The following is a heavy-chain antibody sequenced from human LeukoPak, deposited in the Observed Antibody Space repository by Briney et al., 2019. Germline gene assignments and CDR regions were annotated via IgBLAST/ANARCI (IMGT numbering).Heavy chain of an antibody. D-gene: IGHD5-18*01. CDR2: IYYSGST. CDR3: ASYTAMVIDY. J-gene: IGHJ4*02. V-gene: IGHV4-39*07. CDR1: GGSISSSSYY. Sequence: SETLSLTCTDSGGSISSSSYYWGWIRQPPGKGLEWIGSIYYSGSTYYNPSLKSQVTISVDTSKNQFSLKPSSVTAADTAVYYCASYTAMVIDYWGQGTLVTVSS.